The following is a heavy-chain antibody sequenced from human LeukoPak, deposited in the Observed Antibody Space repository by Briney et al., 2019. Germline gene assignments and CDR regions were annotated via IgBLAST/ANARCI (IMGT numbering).Heavy chain of an antibody. Sequence: ASVKVSCKASGYTFTGYYMHWGRQATGQEREWMGWINPNSGGTNYAQQFQGRVTMTRDTSISTAYMELSRLRSDDTAVYYCAKATSPVHSRNWFDSWGQGTLVTVSS. J-gene: IGHJ5*01. V-gene: IGHV1-2*02. D-gene: IGHD6-13*01. CDR2: INPNSGGT. CDR3: AKATSPVHSRNWFDS. CDR1: GYTFTGYY.